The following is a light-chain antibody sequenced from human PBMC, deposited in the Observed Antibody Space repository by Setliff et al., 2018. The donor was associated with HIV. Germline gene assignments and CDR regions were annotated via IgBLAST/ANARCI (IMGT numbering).Light chain of an antibody. V-gene: IGLV1-40*01. Sequence: QSALTQPPSVSGAPGQRVTISCTGSKSNIGASFDVHWYQHLPGTAPKLLIYNDIIRPSGVPDRFSGPKSGTSATLTISRLQAEDEADYYCQSYDRSLSGLYVFGTGTKVTVL. CDR2: NDI. CDR1: KSNIGASFD. CDR3: QSYDRSLSGLYV. J-gene: IGLJ1*01.